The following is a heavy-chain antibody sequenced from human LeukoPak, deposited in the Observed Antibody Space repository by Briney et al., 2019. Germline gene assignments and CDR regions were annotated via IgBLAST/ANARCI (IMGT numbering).Heavy chain of an antibody. J-gene: IGHJ4*02. V-gene: IGHV3-49*04. CDR2: IRSKAYGGTT. D-gene: IGHD6-19*01. CDR3: TRAGYSSGWYRGHYFDY. CDR1: GFTFSSYW. Sequence: PGGSLRLSCAASGFTFSSYWMHWVRHAPGKGLEWVGFIRSKAYGGTTEYAASVKGRFTISRDDSNSIAYLQMNSLNTEDTAVYYCTRAGYSSGWYRGHYFDYWGQGTLVTVSS.